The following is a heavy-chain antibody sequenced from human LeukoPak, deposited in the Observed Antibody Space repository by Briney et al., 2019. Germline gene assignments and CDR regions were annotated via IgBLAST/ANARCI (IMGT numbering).Heavy chain of an antibody. CDR1: GFTFSSYS. J-gene: IGHJ4*02. CDR3: ARAYRIDFGEFLDY. D-gene: IGHD3-10*01. V-gene: IGHV3-21*01. Sequence: GGSLRLSCAASGFTFSSYSMNWVRQAPGKGLEWVSSISSSSSYIYYADSVKGRFTISRDNAKNSLYLQMNSLRAEDTAVYYCARAYRIDFGEFLDYWGQGTLVIVSS. CDR2: ISSSSSYI.